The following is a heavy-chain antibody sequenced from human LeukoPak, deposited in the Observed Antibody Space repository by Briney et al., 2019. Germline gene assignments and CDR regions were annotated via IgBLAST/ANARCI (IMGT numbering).Heavy chain of an antibody. Sequence: GGSLRLSCAASGFTLKIYPMHWVRQASGKGLEWLSVISHDGSDKNNADSVQGRFIISRDNSKNTVYLQLNSLRPEDTAMYYCAREGVQTTVDAFDIWGLGTMVIVSS. J-gene: IGHJ3*02. CDR2: ISHDGSDK. D-gene: IGHD4-17*01. CDR3: AREGVQTTVDAFDI. V-gene: IGHV3-30*04. CDR1: GFTLKIYP.